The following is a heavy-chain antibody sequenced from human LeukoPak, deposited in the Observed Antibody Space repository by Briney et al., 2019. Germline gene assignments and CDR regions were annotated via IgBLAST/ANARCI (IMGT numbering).Heavy chain of an antibody. V-gene: IGHV4-59*01. D-gene: IGHD3-9*01. J-gene: IGHJ5*02. Sequence: SETLSLTCTVSGGSISSYYWIWLRQPPGKGLEWIGYIYYSGSNNYNPSLKSRVTISVDTAKTQFSLKLSSVTAVDTAVYYGARERLDILTRYYYRNWFDPWGQGTLVTVSS. CDR3: ARERLDILTRYYYRNWFDP. CDR1: GGSISSYY. CDR2: IYYSGSN.